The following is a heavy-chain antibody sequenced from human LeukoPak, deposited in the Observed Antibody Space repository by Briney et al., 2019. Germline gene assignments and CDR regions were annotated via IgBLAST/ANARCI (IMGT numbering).Heavy chain of an antibody. CDR1: GFTFSNYG. CDR3: ARDRGDGYNYRSPFDY. D-gene: IGHD5-24*01. V-gene: IGHV3-7*03. CDR2: IEENGRGK. J-gene: IGHJ4*02. Sequence: GRSLRLSCAASGFTFSNYGMHWVRQAPGKGLEWVGNIEENGRGKYYVDSVKGRFTMSRDNAKKSLYLEMNSLRAEDTAVYYCARDRGDGYNYRSPFDYWGQGTLVTVSS.